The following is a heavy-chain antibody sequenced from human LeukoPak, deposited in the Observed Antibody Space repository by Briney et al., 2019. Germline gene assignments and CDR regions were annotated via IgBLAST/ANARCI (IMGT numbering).Heavy chain of an antibody. V-gene: IGHV1-2*02. Sequence: GASVKVSCKASGYTFTGYYTHWVRQAPGQGLEWMGWINPNSGGTNYAQKFQGRVTMTRDTSISTAYMELSRLRSDDTAVYYCARDGDCSSTSCYQDYWGQGTLVTVSS. J-gene: IGHJ4*02. D-gene: IGHD2-2*03. CDR1: GYTFTGYY. CDR3: ARDGDCSSTSCYQDY. CDR2: INPNSGGT.